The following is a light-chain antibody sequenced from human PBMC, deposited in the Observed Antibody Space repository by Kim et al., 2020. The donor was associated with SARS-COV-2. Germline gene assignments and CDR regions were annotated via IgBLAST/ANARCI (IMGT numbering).Light chain of an antibody. CDR3: QQYHSYPYT. Sequence: DIQMTQSPSTLSASVGDRVSITCRASQYINTLLAWYQQKPGKAPTLLIYETSSLGSGVPSRFSASRSGTEFTLTISGLQPDDFAAYYCQQYHSYPYTFGQGTKLE. J-gene: IGKJ2*01. CDR1: QYINTL. V-gene: IGKV1-5*03. CDR2: ETS.